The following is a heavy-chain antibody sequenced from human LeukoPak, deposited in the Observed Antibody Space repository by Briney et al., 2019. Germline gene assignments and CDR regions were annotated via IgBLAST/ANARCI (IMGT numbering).Heavy chain of an antibody. CDR3: VRVRDSSNWYVFDV. Sequence: GRSLRLSCAASGFTFSTYPMYWVRQAPGKGLEWVAVISYDESNKYYADSVKGRFTVSRDNSKNTPSLQMNSLRAEDTAVYYCVRVRDSSNWYVFDVWGQGTMVTVSS. J-gene: IGHJ3*01. CDR1: GFTFSTYP. D-gene: IGHD6-13*01. CDR2: ISYDESNK. V-gene: IGHV3-30*04.